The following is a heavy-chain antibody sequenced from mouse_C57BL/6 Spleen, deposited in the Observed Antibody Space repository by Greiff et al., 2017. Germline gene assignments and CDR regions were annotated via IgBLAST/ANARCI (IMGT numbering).Heavy chain of an antibody. CDR1: GYSFTSGYY. V-gene: IGHV3-6*01. Sequence: DVQLQESGPGLVKPSQSLSLTCSVTGYSFTSGYYWNWIRQFPGNNLEWMGYISYDGSNHYNPSLKNRISLTRDTSKNQFFLTLNSVTTEDTATDYGAREGDGKYYAMDYWGQGTSVTVSS. CDR2: ISYDGSN. CDR3: AREGDGKYYAMDY. D-gene: IGHD1-1*01. J-gene: IGHJ4*01.